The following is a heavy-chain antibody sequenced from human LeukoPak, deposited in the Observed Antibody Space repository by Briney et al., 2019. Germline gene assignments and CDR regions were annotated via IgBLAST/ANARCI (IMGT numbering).Heavy chain of an antibody. CDR1: GGSISSSSYY. Sequence: SETLSLTCTVSGGSISSSSYYWGWIRQPPGKGLEWIGSIYYSGSTYYNPSLKSRVTISVDTSKNQFSLKLSSVTAADTAVYYCARHACSSTSCYRYYYYYMDVWGKGTTVTISS. J-gene: IGHJ6*03. CDR3: ARHACSSTSCYRYYYYYMDV. CDR2: IYYSGST. V-gene: IGHV4-39*01. D-gene: IGHD2-2*01.